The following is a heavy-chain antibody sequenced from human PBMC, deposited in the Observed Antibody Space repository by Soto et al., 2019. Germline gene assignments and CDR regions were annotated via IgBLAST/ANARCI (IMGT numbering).Heavy chain of an antibody. CDR2: ISSSSSYI. J-gene: IGHJ4*02. CDR1: GFTFSSYS. D-gene: IGHD3-22*01. V-gene: IGHV3-21*01. CDR3: AREGGYDSSGYYYDY. Sequence: EVQLVESGGGLVKPGGSLRLSCAASGFTFSSYSMNWVRQAPGKGLEWVSSISSSSSYIYYADSVKGRFTISRDNAKNSLYLQMNSLRAEDTAVYYCAREGGYDSSGYYYDYWGQGTLVTVSS.